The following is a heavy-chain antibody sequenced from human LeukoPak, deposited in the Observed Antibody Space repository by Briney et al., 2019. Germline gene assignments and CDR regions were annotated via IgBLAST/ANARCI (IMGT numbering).Heavy chain of an antibody. CDR2: IDTVGNT. CDR1: GFTFSSYD. V-gene: IGHV3-13*01. CDR3: IRIRTGQHQYGMDV. D-gene: IGHD7-27*01. Sequence: GGSLRLSCAASGFTFSSYDMNWVRQATGKGLEWVSAIDTVGNTYYDGSVRGRFTISREDAWNSLYLQMNSLRDGDTAVYYCIRIRTGQHQYGMDVWGQGTAVTVSS. J-gene: IGHJ6*02.